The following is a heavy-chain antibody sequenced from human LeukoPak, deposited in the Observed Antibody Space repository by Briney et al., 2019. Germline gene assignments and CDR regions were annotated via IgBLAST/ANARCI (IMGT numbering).Heavy chain of an antibody. Sequence: SETLSLTCTVSGDSISSGGYFWSWIRQPPGKGLEWIGYISHYENAYYNPSLSSRVTMSVDKSKNQVSLKITSVTVADTAIYYCARDGYNSAPFDYWGQGTLVTVSS. V-gene: IGHV4-30-2*01. CDR2: ISHYENA. D-gene: IGHD5-24*01. J-gene: IGHJ4*02. CDR3: ARDGYNSAPFDY. CDR1: GDSISSGGYF.